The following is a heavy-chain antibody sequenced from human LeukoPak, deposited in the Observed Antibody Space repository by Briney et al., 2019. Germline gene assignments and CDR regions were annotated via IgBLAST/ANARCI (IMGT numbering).Heavy chain of an antibody. CDR1: GYTFTSYG. CDR3: AKDWHILTGRNCFDP. D-gene: IGHD3-9*01. J-gene: IGHJ5*02. CDR2: VTSYNGDT. V-gene: IGHV1-18*01. Sequence: ASVKVSCKASGYTFTSYGISWVRQAPGQGLEWMGWVTSYNGDTNYAQKFQGRVTMSADTSTSTAYMELRSLRFDDTAIYYCAKDWHILTGRNCFDPWGQGTLVTVSS.